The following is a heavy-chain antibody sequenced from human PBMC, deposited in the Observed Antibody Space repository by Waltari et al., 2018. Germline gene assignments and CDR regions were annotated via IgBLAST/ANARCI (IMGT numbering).Heavy chain of an antibody. D-gene: IGHD6-13*01. V-gene: IGHV4-4*07. CDR2: IYTSGST. CDR3: ARGFSSRVTDAFDI. Sequence: QVQLQESGPGLVKPSETLSLTCTVSGGSIRSYYWSWIRQPAGKGLEWIGRIYTSGSTNYNPSPKSRVTMSVDTSKNQFSLKLSSVTAADTAVYYCARGFSSRVTDAFDIWGQGTMVTVSS. CDR1: GGSIRSYY. J-gene: IGHJ3*02.